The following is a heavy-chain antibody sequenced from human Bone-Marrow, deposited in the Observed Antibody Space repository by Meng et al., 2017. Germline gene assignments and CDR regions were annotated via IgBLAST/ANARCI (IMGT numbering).Heavy chain of an antibody. V-gene: IGHV3-30*04. CDR3: ARDFVGYSYFDY. D-gene: IGHD5-18*01. CDR1: GFTFSSYA. CDR2: ISYDGSNK. J-gene: IGHJ4*02. Sequence: GGSLRLSCAASGFTFSSYAMHWVRQAPGKGLEWVAVISYDGSNKYYADSVKGRFTISRDNSKNTLYLQMNSLRAEDTAVYYCARDFVGYSYFDYWGQGTLVTVSS.